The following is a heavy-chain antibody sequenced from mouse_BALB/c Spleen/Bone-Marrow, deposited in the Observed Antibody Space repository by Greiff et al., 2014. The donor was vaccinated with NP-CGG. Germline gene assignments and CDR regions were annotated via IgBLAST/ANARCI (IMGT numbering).Heavy chain of an antibody. CDR2: INPGSGGT. CDR3: ARWDYAIDY. V-gene: IGHV1-54*01. Sequence: QVQLQQSGAELVRPGTSVKVSCRASGYAFTNYLIEWVKQRPGQGLEWIGVINPGSGGTNYNEKFKGKATLTADKSSSTAYMQRSSLTSDDSAVYFCARWDYAIDYWGQGTSVTVSS. CDR1: GYAFTNYL. J-gene: IGHJ4*01.